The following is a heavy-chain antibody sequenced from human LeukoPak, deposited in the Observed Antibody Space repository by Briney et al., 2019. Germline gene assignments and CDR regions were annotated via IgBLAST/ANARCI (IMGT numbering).Heavy chain of an antibody. CDR2: IYHSGST. J-gene: IGHJ4*02. Sequence: SEALSLTCTVSGGSISSGGYYWSWIRQPPGKGLEWIGYIYHSGSTYYNPSLKSRVTISVDRSKNQFSLKLSSVTAADTAVYYCARAKVGATPYYFDYWGQGTLVTVSS. CDR3: ARAKVGATPYYFDY. D-gene: IGHD1-26*01. CDR1: GGSISSGGYY. V-gene: IGHV4-30-2*01.